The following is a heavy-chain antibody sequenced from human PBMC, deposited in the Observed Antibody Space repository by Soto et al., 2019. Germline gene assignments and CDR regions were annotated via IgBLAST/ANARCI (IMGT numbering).Heavy chain of an antibody. D-gene: IGHD3-10*01. CDR3: ARDLDGSGSYYTDY. CDR1: GYMFVTYG. CDR2: ISAYNGNT. V-gene: IGHV1-18*01. Sequence: ASVKVSCKASGYMFVTYGIDWVRQAPGQGLEWMGWISAYNGNTKYAQNLQGRVTMTTDASTSTAYMEMRSLRSDDTAVYYCARDLDGSGSYYTDYWGPGTLVTVSS. J-gene: IGHJ4*02.